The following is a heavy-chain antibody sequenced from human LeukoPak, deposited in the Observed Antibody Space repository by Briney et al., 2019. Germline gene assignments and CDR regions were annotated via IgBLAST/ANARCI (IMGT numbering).Heavy chain of an antibody. V-gene: IGHV3-9*01. CDR1: GFTFDDYA. CDR2: ISWNSGSI. D-gene: IGHD6-19*01. Sequence: GRSLRLSCAASGFTFDDYAMHWVRQAPGKGLEWVSGISWNSGSIGYADSVKGRFTISRDNAKNSLYLQMSSLRAEDTALYYCAKGSTAAVAGFSYYFDYWGQGTLVTVSS. J-gene: IGHJ4*02. CDR3: AKGSTAAVAGFSYYFDY.